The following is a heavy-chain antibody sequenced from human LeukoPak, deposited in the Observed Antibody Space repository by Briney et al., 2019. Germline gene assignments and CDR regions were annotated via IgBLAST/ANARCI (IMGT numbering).Heavy chain of an antibody. V-gene: IGHV4-34*01. D-gene: IGHD6-13*01. CDR3: ARILSAAGPDY. Sequence: PSETLSLTCAVYGGSFSGYYWSWIRQPPGKGLEWIGEINHSGSTNYNPSLKSRVTISVDTSKNQFSLKLSSVTAADTAVYYCARILSAAGPDYWGQGTLLSVSS. J-gene: IGHJ4*02. CDR2: INHSGST. CDR1: GGSFSGYY.